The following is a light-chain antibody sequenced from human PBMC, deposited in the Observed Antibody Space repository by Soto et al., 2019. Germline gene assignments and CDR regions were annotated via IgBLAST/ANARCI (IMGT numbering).Light chain of an antibody. Sequence: QSALTQPRSVSGSPGQSVTLSCTGTSSDVGGYHYVSWYQHHPGKAPKIIIYDVNKRPSGVPDRFSGSKSGNTASLTISGLQAEDEADYYCSSYTRSTTLLFGGGTKLTVL. CDR1: SSDVGGYHY. J-gene: IGLJ3*02. CDR2: DVN. V-gene: IGLV2-11*01. CDR3: SSYTRSTTLL.